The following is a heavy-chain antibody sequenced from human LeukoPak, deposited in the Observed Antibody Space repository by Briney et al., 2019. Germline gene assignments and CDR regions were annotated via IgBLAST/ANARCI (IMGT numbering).Heavy chain of an antibody. CDR3: AREYSDQLRYFDY. CDR2: IYTSGSA. J-gene: IGHJ4*02. D-gene: IGHD4-17*01. CDR1: GGSISSYY. Sequence: MSSETLSLTCTVSGGSISSYYWSWIRQPAGKGLEWIGRIYTSGSANYNPSLKSRVTISIDTSNNQFSLNVNSVTAADTAVYYCAREYSDQLRYFDYWGQGSLVTVSS. V-gene: IGHV4-4*07.